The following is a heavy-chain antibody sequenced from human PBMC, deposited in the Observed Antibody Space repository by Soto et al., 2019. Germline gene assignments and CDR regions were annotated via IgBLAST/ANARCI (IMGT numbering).Heavy chain of an antibody. CDR1: GFTFDDYA. CDR3: AKGGQLLSEGGGY. CDR2: ISWNSGSI. Sequence: EVQLVESGGGLVQPGRSLRLSCAASGFTFDDYAMHWVRQAPGKGLEWVSGISWNSGSIGYADSVNGRFTISRDNAKNSLYLQMNSLRAEDTALYYCAKGGQLLSEGGGYWGQGTLVTVSS. D-gene: IGHD2-2*01. J-gene: IGHJ4*02. V-gene: IGHV3-9*01.